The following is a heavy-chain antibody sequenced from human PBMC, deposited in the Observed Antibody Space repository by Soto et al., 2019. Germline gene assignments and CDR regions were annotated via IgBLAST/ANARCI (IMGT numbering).Heavy chain of an antibody. CDR1: GGTFSSYA. J-gene: IGHJ4*02. Sequence: QVQLVQSGAEVKKPGSSVKVSCKASGGTFSSYAISWVRQAPGQGLEWMGGIIPIFGTANYAQKFQGRGTITADKSTSTAYMELSSLGSEDTAVYYCARERGPTLIAVAGTSPGYDWGQGTLVTVSS. D-gene: IGHD6-19*01. CDR2: IIPIFGTA. CDR3: ARERGPTLIAVAGTSPGYD. V-gene: IGHV1-69*06.